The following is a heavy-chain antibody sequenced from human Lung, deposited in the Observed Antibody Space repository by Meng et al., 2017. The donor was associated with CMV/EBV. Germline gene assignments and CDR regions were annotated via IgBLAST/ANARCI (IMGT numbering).Heavy chain of an antibody. V-gene: IGHV1-46*01. D-gene: IGHD5-18*01. CDR2: INPSGGST. CDR3: ARDRERGYSYGIIDY. Sequence: SXXVSXXASGYTFTSYYMHWVRQAPGQGLEWMGIINPSGGSTSYAQKFQGRVTMTRDTSTSTVYMELSSLRSEDTAVYYCARDRERGYSYGIIDYLGQGXLVTVSS. CDR1: GYTFTSYY. J-gene: IGHJ4*02.